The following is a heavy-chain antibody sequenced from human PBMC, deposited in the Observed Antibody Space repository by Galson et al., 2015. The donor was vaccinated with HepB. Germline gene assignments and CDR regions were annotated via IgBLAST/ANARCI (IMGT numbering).Heavy chain of an antibody. CDR3: ARDYDSRGYYLYYYYGMDV. J-gene: IGHJ6*02. CDR2: ISAYNGNT. Sequence: SVKVSCKASGYTFTSYGISWVRQAPGQGLEWMGWISAYNGNTNYAQKLQGRVTMTTDTSTSAVYMELRSLRSVDTAVYYCARDYDSRGYYLYYYYGMDVWGQGTTVTVSS. CDR1: GYTFTSYG. V-gene: IGHV1-18*01. D-gene: IGHD3-22*01.